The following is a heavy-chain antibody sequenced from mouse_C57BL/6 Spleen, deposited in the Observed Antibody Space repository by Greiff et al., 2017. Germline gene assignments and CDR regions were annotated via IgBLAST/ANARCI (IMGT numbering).Heavy chain of an antibody. V-gene: IGHV1-69*01. Sequence: QVQLQQPGAELVMPGASVKLSCTASGYTFTSYWMHWVKQRPGQGLEWIGEIDPSDSYTNYNQKFKGKSTLTVDKSSSTAYMQLSSLTSEDSAVYDCARGGDYDASYYFDYWGQGTTLTVSS. D-gene: IGHD2-4*01. CDR3: ARGGDYDASYYFDY. J-gene: IGHJ2*01. CDR1: GYTFTSYW. CDR2: IDPSDSYT.